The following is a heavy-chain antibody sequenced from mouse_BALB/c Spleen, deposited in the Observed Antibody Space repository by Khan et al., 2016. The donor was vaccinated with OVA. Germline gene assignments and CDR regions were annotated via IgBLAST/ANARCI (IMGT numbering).Heavy chain of an antibody. CDR3: ARSAYRYAFAY. V-gene: IGHV3-8*02. Sequence: EVQLVEPGPSLVKPSQTLSLTCSVTGDSITSGYWCWIWKFPGNKPEYMGYMIYSGNTYYNHSLKSRISITRHTSKNQYYLQLNAVTTEDTATYYCARSAYRYAFAYWGQGTLVTVSA. CDR1: GDSITSGY. J-gene: IGHJ3*01. D-gene: IGHD2-14*01. CDR2: MIYSGNT.